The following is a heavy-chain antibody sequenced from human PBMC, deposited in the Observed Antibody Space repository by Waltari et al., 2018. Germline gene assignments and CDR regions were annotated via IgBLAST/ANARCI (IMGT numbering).Heavy chain of an antibody. Sequence: QVQLQESGPGLVKPSETLSLTCTVSGGSISSYYWSWIRQPPGKGLEWIGYIYDSGSTNYNPSLKSRVTISVDTSKNQFSLKLSSVTAADTAVYYCARDRGYCSSTSCYAGDAFDIWGQGTMVTVSS. V-gene: IGHV4-59*01. CDR1: GGSISSYY. D-gene: IGHD2-2*01. CDR3: ARDRGYCSSTSCYAGDAFDI. J-gene: IGHJ3*02. CDR2: IYDSGST.